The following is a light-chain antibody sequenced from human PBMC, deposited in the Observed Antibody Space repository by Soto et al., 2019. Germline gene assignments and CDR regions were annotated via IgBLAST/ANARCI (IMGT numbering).Light chain of an antibody. CDR3: QQYGSSPLT. V-gene: IGKV3-20*01. CDR2: GAS. J-gene: IGKJ4*01. CDR1: QSVSSSY. Sequence: EIVLTQSPGTLSLSPGERATLSCRASQSVSSSYLAWYQQKPGQAPSLLIYGASSRATGIPDRFSGSGSGTDFTLTISGLEPEDFAVYYCQQYGSSPLTFGGGTKVEI.